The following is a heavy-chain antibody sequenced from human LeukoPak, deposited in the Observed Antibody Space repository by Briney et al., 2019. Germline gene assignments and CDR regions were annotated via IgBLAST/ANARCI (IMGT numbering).Heavy chain of an antibody. CDR1: GFTFSSYS. Sequence: GGSLRLSCAASGFTFSSYSMNWVRQAPGKGLEWVSYISSSSSTIYYADSVKGRFTISRDNAKNSLYLQMNSLRAEDTAVYYCARDTAAFNWNGGYYYYYMDVWGKGTTVTVSS. CDR2: ISSSSSTI. CDR3: ARDTAAFNWNGGYYYYYMDV. D-gene: IGHD1-20*01. J-gene: IGHJ6*03. V-gene: IGHV3-48*04.